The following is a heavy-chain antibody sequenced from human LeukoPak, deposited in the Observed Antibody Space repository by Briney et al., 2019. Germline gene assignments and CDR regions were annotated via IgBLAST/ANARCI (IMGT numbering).Heavy chain of an antibody. CDR1: GGSFSGYY. CDR2: INHSGST. CDR3: ARAGHAFDI. Sequence: PSETLSLTCAVYGGSFSGYYWSWIRQPPGKGLEWIGEINHSGSTNYNPSLKSRVTISVDRSKNQFSLKLSSVTAADTAVYYCARAGHAFDIWGQGTMVTVSS. V-gene: IGHV4-34*01. J-gene: IGHJ3*02.